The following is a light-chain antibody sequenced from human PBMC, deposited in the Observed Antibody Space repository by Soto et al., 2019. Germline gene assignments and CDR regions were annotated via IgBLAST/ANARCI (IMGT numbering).Light chain of an antibody. CDR2: EVT. CDR1: SSDVGGYDY. Sequence: QSALTQPPSASGPPGQSVTISCTGTSSDVGGYDYVSWYQQRLGKAPKLLIHEVTKRPSGVPDRFSGSKSGNTASLTVSGLQAEDEADYYCSSYAGRTLYVFGTGTKVT. J-gene: IGLJ1*01. V-gene: IGLV2-8*01. CDR3: SSYAGRTLYV.